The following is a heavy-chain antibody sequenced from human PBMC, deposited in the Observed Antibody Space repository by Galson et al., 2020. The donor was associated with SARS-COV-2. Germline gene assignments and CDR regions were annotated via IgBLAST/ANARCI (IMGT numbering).Heavy chain of an antibody. Sequence: SCTVSGLSFGDYAMHWVRQAPGKGLEWVSGIGWSGDSIDYADSVKGRFTISRDNAKNSLYLQMNSLSAEDTALYYCAKDKAGTLTQYYYGMDVWGQGTTVTVSS. J-gene: IGHJ6*02. V-gene: IGHV3-9*01. CDR2: IGWSGDSI. CDR1: GLSFGDYA. D-gene: IGHD6-13*01. CDR3: AKDKAGTLTQYYYGMDV.